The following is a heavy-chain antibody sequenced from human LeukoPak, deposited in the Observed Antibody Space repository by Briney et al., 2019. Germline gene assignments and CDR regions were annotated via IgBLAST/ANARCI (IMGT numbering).Heavy chain of an antibody. D-gene: IGHD4-17*01. V-gene: IGHV3-23*01. CDR3: AKGRGYGDYGSTFEY. Sequence: GGSLRLSCAASGFIFSSYAMNWVRQAPGKGLEWVSVISGSGGRTYYIGSVKGRFTISRDNSKNTLYLQMNSLRDDDTAVYYCAKGRGYGDYGSTFEYWGQGTLATVSS. CDR2: ISGSGGRT. CDR1: GFIFSSYA. J-gene: IGHJ4*02.